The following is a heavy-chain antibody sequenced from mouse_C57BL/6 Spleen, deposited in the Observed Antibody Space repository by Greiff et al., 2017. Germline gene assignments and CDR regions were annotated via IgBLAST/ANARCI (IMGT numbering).Heavy chain of an antibody. J-gene: IGHJ4*01. D-gene: IGHD3-1*01. CDR1: GYTFTDYN. CDR3: ARRGYDYYSMDY. V-gene: IGHV1-18*01. Sequence: VQLQQSGPELVKPGASVKIPCKASGYTFTDYNMDWVKQSNGKSLEWIGDINPNNGGTIYNQKFKGKATLTVDKPSSTAYMELRSLKSEDTAVYYCARRGYDYYSMDYWGQGTSGTVSS. CDR2: INPNNGGT.